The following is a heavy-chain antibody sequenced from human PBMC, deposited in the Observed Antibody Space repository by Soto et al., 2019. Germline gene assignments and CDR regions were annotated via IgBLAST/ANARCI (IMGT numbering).Heavy chain of an antibody. V-gene: IGHV4-39*01. CDR2: IYNSGST. J-gene: IGHJ6*03. CDR1: GGSITSSSYY. D-gene: IGHD6-13*01. CDR3: ARHSSSSWSYYYYMDV. Sequence: PSETLSLTCTVSGGSITSSSYYWGWIRQPPGKGLLWIGSIYNSGSTYYNTSLKSQVNISVETSKSQLSLKLSSVTAADTAVYYCARHSSSSWSYYYYMDVWGKGTTVTVSS.